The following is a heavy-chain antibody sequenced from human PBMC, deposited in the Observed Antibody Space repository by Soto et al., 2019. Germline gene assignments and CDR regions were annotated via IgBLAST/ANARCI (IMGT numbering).Heavy chain of an antibody. CDR2: IERDDDDK. J-gene: IGHJ6*02. CDR1: GFSLTSPGMC. Sequence: SGPTLVNPTETLTLTCTFSGFSLTSPGMCVSWIRQSPGKALEWLALIERDDDDKYYSTSLKTRLTISKDTRKNQVVLTMANMEPADTATYYCARSIRGPRRFNGMDDGGQGTTVTVSS. V-gene: IGHV2-70*13. CDR3: ARSIRGPRRFNGMDD. D-gene: IGHD1-20*01.